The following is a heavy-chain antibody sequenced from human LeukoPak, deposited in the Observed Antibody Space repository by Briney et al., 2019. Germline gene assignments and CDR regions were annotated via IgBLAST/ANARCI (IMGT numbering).Heavy chain of an antibody. Sequence: SETLSLTCTVSGGSISSYYWSWIRQPPGKGLEWIGYIYYSGSTNYNPSLKSRVTISVDTSKNQFSLKLSSVTAADTAVYYCARELRGYYYGSGNAFDIWGQGTMVTVSS. CDR3: ARELRGYYYGSGNAFDI. J-gene: IGHJ3*02. D-gene: IGHD3-10*01. V-gene: IGHV4-59*01. CDR1: GGSISSYY. CDR2: IYYSGST.